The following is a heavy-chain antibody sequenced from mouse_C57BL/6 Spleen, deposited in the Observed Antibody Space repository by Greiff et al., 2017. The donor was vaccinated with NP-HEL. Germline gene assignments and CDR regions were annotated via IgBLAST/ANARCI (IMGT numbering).Heavy chain of an antibody. CDR1: GYTFTSYG. J-gene: IGHJ2*01. CDR2: IYPRSGNT. CDR3: ARGLRSLYYFDY. Sequence: VQLQQSGAELARPGASVKLSCKASGYTFTSYGISWVKQRTGQGLEWIGEIYPRSGNTYYNEKFKGKATLTADKSSSTAYMELRSLTSEDSAVYFCARGLRSLYYFDYWGQGTTLTVSS. D-gene: IGHD1-1*01. V-gene: IGHV1-81*01.